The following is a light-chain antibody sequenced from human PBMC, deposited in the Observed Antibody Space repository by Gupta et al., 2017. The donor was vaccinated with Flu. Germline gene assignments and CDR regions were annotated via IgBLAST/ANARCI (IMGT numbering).Light chain of an antibody. CDR2: RNN. V-gene: IGLV1-47*01. Sequence: QSMLTQPPSASRTPGQRVTVSCSGTSSNIGSNYVYWYQHLPGTATNLVIYRNNERPSGVPDRFSGSKSGTSASLAISGLRSEDEADYYCAAWDNSLSGPVFGGGSKLTVL. CDR1: SSNIGSNY. CDR3: AAWDNSLSGPV. J-gene: IGLJ3*02.